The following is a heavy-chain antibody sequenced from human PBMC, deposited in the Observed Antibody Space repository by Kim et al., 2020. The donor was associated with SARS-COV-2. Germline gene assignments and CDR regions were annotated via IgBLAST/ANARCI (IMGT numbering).Heavy chain of an antibody. V-gene: IGHV3-23*01. J-gene: IGHJ4*02. CDR3: AKDRRGSGGGDTTPDN. D-gene: IGHD2-21*02. Sequence: VKGRFTISRDNAKNPLYLQMNSLRAEDTAVDYCAKDRRGSGGGDTTPDNWGQGTLVTVSS.